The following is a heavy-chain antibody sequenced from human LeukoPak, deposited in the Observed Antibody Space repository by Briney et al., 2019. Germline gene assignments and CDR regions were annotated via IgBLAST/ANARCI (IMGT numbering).Heavy chain of an antibody. J-gene: IGHJ6*03. CDR1: GYTFTSHV. V-gene: IGHV1-18*01. CDR2: ISAHSGHT. Sequence: ASVKVSCKAFGYTFTSHVINWVGQAPGQGLEWMGWISAHSGHTNYAQSFQGRVTMTTDTSTDTVHMELRSLRFDDTAVYYCARGLVDTALITRYYYYMDVWGKGTTVTVSS. CDR3: ARGLVDTALITRYYYYMDV. D-gene: IGHD5-18*01.